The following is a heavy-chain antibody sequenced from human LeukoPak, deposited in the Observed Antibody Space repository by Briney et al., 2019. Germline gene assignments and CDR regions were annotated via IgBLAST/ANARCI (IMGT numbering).Heavy chain of an antibody. Sequence: GASVKVSCKASGYTFTGYYMHWVRQAPGQGLEWMGWINPNSGGTNYAQKFQGRVTMTRDTSISTAYMEVSRVRSDDTAVYYCARGNGANGYDFDYYMDVWGKGTTVTVSS. CDR3: ARGNGANGYDFDYYMDV. D-gene: IGHD5-12*01. CDR2: INPNSGGT. J-gene: IGHJ6*03. V-gene: IGHV1-2*02. CDR1: GYTFTGYY.